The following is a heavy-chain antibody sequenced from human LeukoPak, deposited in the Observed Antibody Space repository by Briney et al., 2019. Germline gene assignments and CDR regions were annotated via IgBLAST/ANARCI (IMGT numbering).Heavy chain of an antibody. CDR1: GFTFSSYW. J-gene: IGHJ6*04. Sequence: GGSLRLSCTASGFTFSSYWMTWVRQAPGKGLEWVANIHRDGSEKNYVDSVRGTFNLSRDNAENSLYLQMDSPRAEDTAVYSCARGWSPPQCYGVGDWGKGTTVTVSS. CDR3: ARGWSPPQCYGVGD. V-gene: IGHV3-7*03. CDR2: IHRDGSEK. D-gene: IGHD6-13*01.